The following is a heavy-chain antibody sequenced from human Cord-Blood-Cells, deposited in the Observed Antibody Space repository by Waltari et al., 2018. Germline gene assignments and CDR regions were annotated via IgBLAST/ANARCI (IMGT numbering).Heavy chain of an antibody. J-gene: IGHJ4*02. CDR1: GFTFSSYA. CDR2: ISYDGSNK. CDR3: AREYSGYDYYFDY. D-gene: IGHD5-12*01. Sequence: QVQLVESGGGVVQPGRSLRLSCAASGFTFSSYAMHWVRQAPGKGLEWVAVISYDGSNKYYADSVKGRFTISRDNSKNTLYLQMNSLRAEDTAVYYCAREYSGYDYYFDYWGQGTLVTVSS. V-gene: IGHV3-30-3*01.